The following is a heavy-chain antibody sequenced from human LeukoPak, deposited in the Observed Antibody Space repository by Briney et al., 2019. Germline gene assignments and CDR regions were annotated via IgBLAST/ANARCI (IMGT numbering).Heavy chain of an antibody. Sequence: PSETLFLTCSVSGGSISGTDYYWSWIRQPPGKGLEWIGYIHHSGTTSYNPSLRSRITISVDPSMNQFSLKLTSMTAADTAVYYCAGRGYAMAYWGQGTLVTVSS. CDR2: IHHSGTT. D-gene: IGHD5-12*01. CDR1: GGSISGTDYY. V-gene: IGHV4-30-4*01. J-gene: IGHJ4*02. CDR3: AGRGYAMAY.